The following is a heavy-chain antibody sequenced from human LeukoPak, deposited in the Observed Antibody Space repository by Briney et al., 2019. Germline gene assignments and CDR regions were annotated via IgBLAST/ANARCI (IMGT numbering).Heavy chain of an antibody. CDR3: ARGSLTTSTTVTPQGGKTWFAP. Sequence: SETLSLTCAVYGGSFSGYYWSWIRQPPGKGLEWIGEINHSGSTNYNPSLKSRVTISVDTSKNQFSLKLSSVTAADTAVYYCARGSLTTSTTVTPQGGKTWFAPWGQGTLVTVSS. J-gene: IGHJ5*02. CDR1: GGSFSGYY. D-gene: IGHD4-17*01. V-gene: IGHV4-34*01. CDR2: INHSGST.